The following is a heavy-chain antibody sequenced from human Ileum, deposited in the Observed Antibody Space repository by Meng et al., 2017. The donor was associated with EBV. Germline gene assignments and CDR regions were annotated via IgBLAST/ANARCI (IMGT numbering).Heavy chain of an antibody. CDR3: ARYGTCGANSFYCFDP. CDR1: GWSFSNYY. J-gene: IGHJ5*02. D-gene: IGHD4-23*01. Sequence: HVQPQQXPPRLSXPSDTLSLTXXVYGWSFSNYYRTWIPQPPGKGLEETGEISHTGTTKYNPSLKNRVTISLDTSNNQFSLNLNSVTAADTALYYCARYGTCGANSFYCFDPWGQGTLVTVSS. CDR2: ISHTGTT. V-gene: IGHV4-34*01.